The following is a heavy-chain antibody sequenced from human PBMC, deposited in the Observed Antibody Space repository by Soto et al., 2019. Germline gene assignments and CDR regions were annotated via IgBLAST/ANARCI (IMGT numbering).Heavy chain of an antibody. CDR2: IGPDGSAK. CDR1: GFPFSLYL. Sequence: EVQLVESGGDLVQPGGSLRLSCAASGFPFSLYLMSWVRQAPGKGLEWVANIGPDGSAKYYMGSVKGRLTISGDKAKSALYVQMDSLRVEETAIYYCSRDICCRRHGCVNWGQGAQVIVSS. CDR3: SRDICCRRHGCVN. V-gene: IGHV3-7*01. D-gene: IGHD2-15*01. J-gene: IGHJ4*02.